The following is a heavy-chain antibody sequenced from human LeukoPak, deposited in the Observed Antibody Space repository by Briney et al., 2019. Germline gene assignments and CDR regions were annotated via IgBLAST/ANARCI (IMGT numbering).Heavy chain of an antibody. Sequence: ASVKVSCKASGYTFTSYFIHWVRQAPGQGLEWMGIINPSGGSTNYAQKFQGRVTMTRDTSISTAYMELSRLRSDDTAVYYCAREWGELLLNWFDPWGQGTLVTVSS. J-gene: IGHJ5*02. CDR3: AREWGELLLNWFDP. V-gene: IGHV1-46*01. D-gene: IGHD1-26*01. CDR1: GYTFTSYF. CDR2: INPSGGST.